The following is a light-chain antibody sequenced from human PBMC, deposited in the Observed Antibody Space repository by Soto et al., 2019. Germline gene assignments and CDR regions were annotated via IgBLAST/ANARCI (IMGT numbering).Light chain of an antibody. CDR1: SSDVGSYGR. Sequence: QFALTQPPSVSGSPGQSVTISCTGTSSDVGSYGRVSWYHQPPGTAPKVIIYEVSNRPSGVPDRFSGSKSGNTASLTISGLQAVDEGDYYCASHTTSRSRVFGGGTKLTVL. CDR3: ASHTTSRSRV. J-gene: IGLJ3*02. V-gene: IGLV2-18*02. CDR2: EVS.